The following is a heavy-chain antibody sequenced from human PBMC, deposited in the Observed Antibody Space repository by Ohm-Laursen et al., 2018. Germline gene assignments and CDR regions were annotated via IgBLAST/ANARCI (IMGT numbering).Heavy chain of an antibody. D-gene: IGHD3-16*01. CDR1: GFSFSADW. Sequence: SLRLSCTASGFSFSADWMYWVRQAPGKGLEWVANIKQDGGEKYYVDSVKGRFTISRDNAKNSLYLQMNSLRADDTAVYYCARGAYASWGQGTLVTVSS. V-gene: IGHV3-7*01. CDR2: IKQDGGEK. J-gene: IGHJ5*02. CDR3: ARGAYAS.